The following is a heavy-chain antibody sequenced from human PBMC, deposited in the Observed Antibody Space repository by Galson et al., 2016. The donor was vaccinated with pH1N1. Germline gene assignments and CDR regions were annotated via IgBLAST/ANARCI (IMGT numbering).Heavy chain of an antibody. V-gene: IGHV4-59*08. CDR1: GGSINSHY. J-gene: IGHJ4*02. D-gene: IGHD3-9*01. CDR2: IYYSGNT. CDR3: ARGRDYDILTGSSYYFDF. Sequence: SETLSLTCTVSGGSINSHYWNWIRQPPGKALEWIGYIYYSGNTYYTPSLKSRFTISLDTSKNQFSLRLTSVTATDTAIYYCARGRDYDILTGSSYYFDFWGQGTLVTVSS.